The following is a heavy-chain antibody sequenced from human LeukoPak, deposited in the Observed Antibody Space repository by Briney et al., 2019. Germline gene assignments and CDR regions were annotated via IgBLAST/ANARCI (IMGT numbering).Heavy chain of an antibody. Sequence: GGSLRLSCAASGFTFSSYAMSWVRQAPGKGLEWVSAISGSGGSTYYADSVKGRFTISRDNSKNTLYLQMNSLRAEDTAVYYCAKQLLGYCSSTSCSLDYWGQGTLVTVSS. CDR1: GFTFSSYA. D-gene: IGHD2-2*01. V-gene: IGHV3-23*01. CDR3: AKQLLGYCSSTSCSLDY. J-gene: IGHJ4*02. CDR2: ISGSGGST.